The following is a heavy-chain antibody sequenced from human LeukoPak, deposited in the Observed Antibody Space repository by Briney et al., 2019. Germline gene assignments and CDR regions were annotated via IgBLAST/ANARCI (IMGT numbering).Heavy chain of an antibody. D-gene: IGHD5-12*01. J-gene: IGHJ4*02. CDR2: IYYSGST. V-gene: IGHV4-59*08. CDR1: GGSISSYY. Sequence: PSETLSLTCTVSGGSISSYYWSWIRQPPGKGLEWIGYIYYSGSTNYNPSLKSRVTISVDTSKDQFSLKLSSVTAADTAVYYCARLAYVDIVATNYFDYWGQGTLVTVSS. CDR3: ARLAYVDIVATNYFDY.